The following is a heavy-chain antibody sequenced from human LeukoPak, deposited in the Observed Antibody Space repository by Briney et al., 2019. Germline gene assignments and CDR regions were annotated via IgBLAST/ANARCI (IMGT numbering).Heavy chain of an antibody. V-gene: IGHV1-69*05. CDR1: GGTFSSYA. Sequence: ASVKVSCKASGGTFSSYAISWVRQAPGQGLEWMGGIIPIFGTANYAQKFQGRVTITTDESTSTAYMELSSLRSEDTAVYYCARRHYYDSSGYYDDYYFDYWGQGTLVTVSS. J-gene: IGHJ4*02. CDR2: IIPIFGTA. CDR3: ARRHYYDSSGYYDDYYFDY. D-gene: IGHD3-22*01.